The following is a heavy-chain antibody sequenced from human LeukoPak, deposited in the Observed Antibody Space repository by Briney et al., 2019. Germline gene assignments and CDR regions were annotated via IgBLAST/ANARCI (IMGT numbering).Heavy chain of an antibody. CDR3: ARRSDYYDSSGYYYRNNWFDP. D-gene: IGHD3-22*01. CDR1: GVSINSGTHY. V-gene: IGHV4-30-2*01. J-gene: IGHJ5*02. Sequence: SETLSLTCTVSGVSINSGTHYWSWIRQPPGKGLEWIGYIYHSGSTYYNPSLKSRVTISVDTSKNQFSLKLSSVTAADTAVYYCARRSDYYDSSGYYYRNNWFDPWGQGTLVTVSS. CDR2: IYHSGST.